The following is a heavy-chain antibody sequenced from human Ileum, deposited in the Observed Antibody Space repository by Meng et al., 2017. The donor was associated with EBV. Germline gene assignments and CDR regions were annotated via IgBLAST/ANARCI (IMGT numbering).Heavy chain of an antibody. V-gene: IGHV4-4*02. Sequence: QRQLQESGPGLVKPSGTLSLTCAVSGGSISSSNWWSWVRQAPGKGLEWIGEIHHTESTNYNPSLKSRVTISVDKSKNQFSLKLSSVTAADTAVYYCARESYSDSSGYYSLDYWGQGSLVTVSS. CDR3: ARESYSDSSGYYSLDY. D-gene: IGHD3-22*01. CDR1: GGSISSSNW. CDR2: IHHTEST. J-gene: IGHJ4*02.